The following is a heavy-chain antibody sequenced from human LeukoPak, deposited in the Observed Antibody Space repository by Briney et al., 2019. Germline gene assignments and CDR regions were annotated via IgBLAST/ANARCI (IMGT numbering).Heavy chain of an antibody. Sequence: PGGSLRLSCAASGFPFSSYWMHWVRQVPGKGLLWVSRINSDGSATIYADSVRGRFTISRDNAKNTLYLQMNSLRAEDTAVYYCAKDLIAAAGTIFDYWGQGTLVTVSS. CDR1: GFPFSSYW. CDR2: INSDGSAT. J-gene: IGHJ4*02. CDR3: AKDLIAAAGTIFDY. V-gene: IGHV3-74*01. D-gene: IGHD6-13*01.